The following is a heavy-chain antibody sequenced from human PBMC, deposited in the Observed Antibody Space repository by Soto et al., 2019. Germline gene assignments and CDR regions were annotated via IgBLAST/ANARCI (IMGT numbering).Heavy chain of an antibody. CDR2: FDPEDGET. D-gene: IGHD3-3*01. CDR3: ATPKRDFWSGYNQYYFDY. V-gene: IGHV1-24*01. CDR1: GYTLTELS. J-gene: IGHJ4*02. Sequence: ASVKVSCKVSGYTLTELSMHWVRQAPGKGLEWMGGFDPEDGETIYAQKFQGRVTMTEDTSTDTAYMELSSLRSEDTAVYYCATPKRDFWSGYNQYYFDYWGQGTLVTVSS.